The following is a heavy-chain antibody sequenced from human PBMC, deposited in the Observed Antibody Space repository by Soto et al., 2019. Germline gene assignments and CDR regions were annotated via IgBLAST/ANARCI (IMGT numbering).Heavy chain of an antibody. J-gene: IGHJ6*02. CDR1: GDSLPNYY. CDR3: ARHGFGPLHGLGDV. Sequence: QVQLQESGPGLVKPSETLSLTCTVSGDSLPNYYCSWFRQPPGKGLEWIGYIMYSGYSAYNLSLKRRVTMSMDTAKTQFSLMREAVTATDTAVYYCARHGFGPLHGLGDVGGQGTTVIVSS. V-gene: IGHV4-59*08. D-gene: IGHD3-10*01. CDR2: IMYSGYS.